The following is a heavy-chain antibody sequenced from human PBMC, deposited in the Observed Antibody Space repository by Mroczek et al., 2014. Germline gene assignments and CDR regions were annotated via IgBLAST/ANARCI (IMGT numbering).Heavy chain of an antibody. CDR1: GGSFSGYY. CDR2: INHSGST. D-gene: IGHD6-13*01. CDR3: ARLIYRIAAAGTQPGYYYMDV. Sequence: QVQLQQWGAGLLKPSETLSLTCAVYGGSFSGYYWSWIRQPPGKGLEWIGEINHSGSTNYNPSLKSRVTISVDTSKNQFSLKLSSVTAADTAVYYCARLIYRIAAAGTQPGYYYMDVWGKGTTVTVSS. J-gene: IGHJ6*03. V-gene: IGHV4-34*01.